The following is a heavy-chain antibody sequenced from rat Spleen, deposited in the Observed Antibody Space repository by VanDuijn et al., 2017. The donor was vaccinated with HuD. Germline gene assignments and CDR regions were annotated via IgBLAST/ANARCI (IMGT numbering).Heavy chain of an antibody. D-gene: IGHD1-12*03. Sequence: EVQLVESGGGLVQPGRSLKLSCAASGFTFNNYNMAWVCQAPTKGLEWVASITYDGSGTSYRDSVKGRFTISKDDAENTLYLQMDSLRSEDTASYYCGRHHYDGYYHGPVLGVMDAWGQGPSVTVSS. V-gene: IGHV5-7*01. CDR2: ITYDGSGT. CDR3: GRHHYDGYYHGPVLGVMDA. J-gene: IGHJ4*01. CDR1: GFTFNNYN.